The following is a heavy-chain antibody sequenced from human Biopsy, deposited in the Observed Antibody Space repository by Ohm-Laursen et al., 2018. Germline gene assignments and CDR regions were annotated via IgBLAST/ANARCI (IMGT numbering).Heavy chain of an antibody. CDR1: GGSFTGHY. D-gene: IGHD3-22*01. CDR3: ASVVLGPTNDAFDL. CDR2: IYPGGST. Sequence: GTLSLTCAVSGGSFTGHYWSWIRQPAGKGLEWIGRIYPGGSTNYNPSLKSRVTMSVDTSKKQLSLRLRSVTAADTAMYYCASVVLGPTNDAFDLWGQGTMVVVSS. V-gene: IGHV4-4*07. J-gene: IGHJ3*01.